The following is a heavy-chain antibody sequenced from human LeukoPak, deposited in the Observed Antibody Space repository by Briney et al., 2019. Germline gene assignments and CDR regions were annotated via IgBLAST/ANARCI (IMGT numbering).Heavy chain of an antibody. D-gene: IGHD3-22*01. Sequence: GGSLRLSCAASGFTFSKYSMNWVRQAPGKGLEWVSVIYSGGRTNYADSVKGRFTISRDNSKNTLYLQMNSLRAEDTAVYYCVGDRYYYDSSGSATSPYWGQGTLVTVSS. CDR3: VGDRYYYDSSGSATSPY. J-gene: IGHJ4*02. CDR2: IYSGGRT. V-gene: IGHV3-53*01. CDR1: GFTFSKYS.